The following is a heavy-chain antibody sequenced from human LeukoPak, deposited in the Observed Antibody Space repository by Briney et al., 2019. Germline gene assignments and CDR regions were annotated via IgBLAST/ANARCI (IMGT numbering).Heavy chain of an antibody. V-gene: IGHV3-53*01. J-gene: IGHJ4*02. CDR1: GFTVSDFY. CDR2: IYVSGDT. D-gene: IGHD3-16*01. Sequence: PGGSLRLSCAASGFTVSDFYMSWVRQAPGKGLEWVSLIYVSGDTYYTDSVKGRFTISRGTSENTLYLQMNSLRVEDTAVYYCARDRLQYFDYWGQGTLVTVSS. CDR3: ARDRLQYFDY.